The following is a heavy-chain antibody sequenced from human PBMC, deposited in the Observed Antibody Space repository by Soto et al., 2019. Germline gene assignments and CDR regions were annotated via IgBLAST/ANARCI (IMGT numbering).Heavy chain of an antibody. Sequence: EVQLVESGGGLVQPGGSLRLSCAASGFTFSSYWMSWVRQAPGKGLEWVANIKQDGSEKYYVDSVKGRFTISRDNAKNSVYLQMNSLREDDTALYYCAKTRDLGKCGVCPDKSPFGPWGQGTLVTVSS. CDR2: IKQDGSEK. V-gene: IGHV3-7*03. CDR1: GFTFSSYW. CDR3: AKTRDLGKCGVCPDKSPFGP. J-gene: IGHJ5*02. D-gene: IGHD3-3*01.